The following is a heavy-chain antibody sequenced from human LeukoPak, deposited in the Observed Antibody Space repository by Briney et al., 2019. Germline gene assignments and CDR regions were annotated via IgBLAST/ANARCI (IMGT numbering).Heavy chain of an antibody. CDR1: GGSISSYY. J-gene: IGHJ6*03. Sequence: SETLSLTCTVSGGSISSYYWSWIRQPPGKGLEWFGYIYYSGSTNYNPSLKSRVTISVDTSKNQFSLKLSSVTAADTAVYYCARGAITVASYYYYYYMDVWGKGTTVTVSS. V-gene: IGHV4-59*01. CDR2: IYYSGST. CDR3: ARGAITVASYYYYYYMDV. D-gene: IGHD4-23*01.